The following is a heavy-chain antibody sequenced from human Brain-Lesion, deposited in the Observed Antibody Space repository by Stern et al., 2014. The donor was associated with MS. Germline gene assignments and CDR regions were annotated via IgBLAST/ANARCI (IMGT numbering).Heavy chain of an antibody. D-gene: IGHD2-2*01. V-gene: IGHV4-61*02. J-gene: IGHJ6*02. CDR3: ARGRVVPGFQYYATDV. Sequence: VQLVESGPGLVKPSQTLSLSCTVSGGSISSGGYYWSWIRQPAGQGLEWIGRIFNSGSTSDNPSLNSPVPISIDTSKTQFPLRLNSMTAADTAVYYCARGRVVPGFQYYATDVWGQGTTVIVSS. CDR2: IFNSGST. CDR1: GGSISSGGYY.